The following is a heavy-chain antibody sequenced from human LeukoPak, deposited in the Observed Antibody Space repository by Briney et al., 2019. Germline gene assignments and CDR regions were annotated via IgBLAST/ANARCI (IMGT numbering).Heavy chain of an antibody. CDR1: GFTFSSYG. CDR3: AVIWFGELALDY. Sequence: GGSLRLSCAASGFTFSSYGMHWVRQAPGKGLEWVAFIRYDGSNKYYADSVKGRFTISRDKSKNTLYLQMNSLRAEDTAVYYCAVIWFGELALDYWGQGTLVTVSS. D-gene: IGHD3-10*01. CDR2: IRYDGSNK. V-gene: IGHV3-30*02. J-gene: IGHJ4*02.